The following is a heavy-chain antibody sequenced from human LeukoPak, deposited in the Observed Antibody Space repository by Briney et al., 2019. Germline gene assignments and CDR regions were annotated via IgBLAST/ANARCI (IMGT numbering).Heavy chain of an antibody. D-gene: IGHD5-18*01. CDR2: IYYSKNT. CDR1: GGSISSSSAY. V-gene: IGHV4-39*01. Sequence: SETLSLTCTVSGGSISSSSAYWGWIRQPPGKGLEWIGSIYYSKNTYYNPSLKSRVTISAGTSKNQFSLTLGSVSATDTAVYYCVSPRGFSFGYFDYWGQGTLVTVSS. J-gene: IGHJ4*02. CDR3: VSPRGFSFGYFDY.